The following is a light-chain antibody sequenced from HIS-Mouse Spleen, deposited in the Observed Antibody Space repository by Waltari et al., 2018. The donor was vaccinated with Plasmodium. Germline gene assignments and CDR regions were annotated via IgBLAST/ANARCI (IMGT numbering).Light chain of an antibody. Sequence: AIWTTQYPSLLSASTGDRGTIRCRMSQGISSYLAWYQQKPGKAPELLIYAASTLQSGVPSSFSGSGSGTDFTLTISSLQPDDFATYYCQQYNSYYTFGQGTKLEIK. V-gene: IGKV1D-8*02. CDR2: AAS. CDR1: QGISSY. J-gene: IGKJ2*01. CDR3: QQYNSYYT.